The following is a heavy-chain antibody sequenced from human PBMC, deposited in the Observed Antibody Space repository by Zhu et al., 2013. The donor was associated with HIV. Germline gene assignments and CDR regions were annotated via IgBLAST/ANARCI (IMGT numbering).Heavy chain of an antibody. J-gene: IGHJ3*02. CDR1: GGTFSSYA. CDR2: IIPIFGTA. D-gene: IGHD3-22*01. V-gene: IGHV1-69*01. CDR3: ARDRVTMIVGGMDAFDY. Sequence: QVQLVQSGAEVKKPGSSVKVSCKASGGTFSSYAISWVRQAPGQGLEWMGGIIPIFGTANYAQKFQGRVTITADESTSTAYMELSSLRSEDTAVYYCARDRVTMIVGGMDAFDYLGPRDNGHRLF.